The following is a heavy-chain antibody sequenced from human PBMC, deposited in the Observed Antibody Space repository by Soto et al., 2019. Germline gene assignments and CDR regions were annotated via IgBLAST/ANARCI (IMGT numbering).Heavy chain of an antibody. D-gene: IGHD3-9*01. Sequence: GGSLRLSCAASGFTFSSYGMHWVRQAPGKGLEWVAVIWYDGSNKCYADSVKGRFTISRDNSKNTLYLKMNSLRAADTAVYYCARDRDDILTGYYPDYWGQGTLVTVSS. CDR1: GFTFSSYG. V-gene: IGHV3-33*01. CDR3: ARDRDDILTGYYPDY. CDR2: IWYDGSNK. J-gene: IGHJ4*02.